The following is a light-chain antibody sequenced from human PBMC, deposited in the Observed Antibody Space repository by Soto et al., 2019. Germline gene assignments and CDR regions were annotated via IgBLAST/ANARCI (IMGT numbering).Light chain of an antibody. Sequence: QSALTQLPSASGSPGQSVTLSCTGTSSDVGGCNYVSWCQQHPGKAPKLMIYEVSKRPPGVPDRVSGSKSGNTASLTVSGLKAEDEADYYCSSYAGSNNVVFGGGTQVTVL. CDR2: EVS. J-gene: IGLJ2*01. CDR1: SSDVGGCNY. CDR3: SSYAGSNNVV. V-gene: IGLV2-8*01.